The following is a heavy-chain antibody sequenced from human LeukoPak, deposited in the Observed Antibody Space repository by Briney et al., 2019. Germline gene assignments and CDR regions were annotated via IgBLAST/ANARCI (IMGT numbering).Heavy chain of an antibody. CDR2: IYYSGST. D-gene: IGHD6-6*01. CDR1: GGSISSSSYY. CDR3: ARDGPIVARPGA. Sequence: SETLSLTCTVSGGSISSSSYYWGWIRQPPGKGLEWIGSIYYSGSTYYNPSLKSRVTISVDTSKNQFSLKLSSVTAADTAVYYCARDGPIVARPGAWGQGTLVTVSS. J-gene: IGHJ5*02. V-gene: IGHV4-39*07.